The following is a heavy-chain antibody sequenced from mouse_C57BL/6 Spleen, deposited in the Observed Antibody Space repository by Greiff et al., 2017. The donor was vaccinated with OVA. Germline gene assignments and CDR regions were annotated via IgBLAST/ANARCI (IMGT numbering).Heavy chain of an antibody. D-gene: IGHD3-2*02. CDR2: INPNNGGT. CDR1: GYTFTDYN. CDR3: ARSNFRGYAIDY. J-gene: IGHJ4*01. Sequence: VQLQQSGPELVKPGASVKIPCKASGYTFTDYNMDWVKQSHGKSLEWIGDINPNNGGTIYNQKFKGKATLTVDKSSSTAYMELRSLTSEDTAVYYCARSNFRGYAIDYWGQGTSVTVSS. V-gene: IGHV1-18*01.